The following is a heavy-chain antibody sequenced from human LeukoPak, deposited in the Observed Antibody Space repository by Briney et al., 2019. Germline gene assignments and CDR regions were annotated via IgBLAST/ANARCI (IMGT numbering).Heavy chain of an antibody. CDR3: TTNDAFDI. CDR1: GFTFSNAW. V-gene: IGHV3-15*01. J-gene: IGHJ3*02. Sequence: GGSLRLSCAASGFTFSNAWMNWVRQAPGKGLGWVGRIKNKIASGTTDYAAPVKGRFTISRDDSKNTLFLQMNSLKTEDTAMYYCTTNDAFDIWGQGTMVTVSS. CDR2: IKNKIASGTT.